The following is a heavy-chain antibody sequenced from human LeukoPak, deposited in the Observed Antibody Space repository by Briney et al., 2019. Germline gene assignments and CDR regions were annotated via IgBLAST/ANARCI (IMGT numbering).Heavy chain of an antibody. CDR1: GGSFSGYY. D-gene: IGHD5-24*01. V-gene: IGHV4-34*01. CDR2: INHSGST. Sequence: SETLSLTCAVYGGSFSGYYWSWIRQPPGKGLEWIGEINHSGSTNYNPSLKSRVTISVDTSKNQFSLKLSSVTAADTAVYYCASVEMATMGDGMDVWGQGTTVTVSS. J-gene: IGHJ6*02. CDR3: ASVEMATMGDGMDV.